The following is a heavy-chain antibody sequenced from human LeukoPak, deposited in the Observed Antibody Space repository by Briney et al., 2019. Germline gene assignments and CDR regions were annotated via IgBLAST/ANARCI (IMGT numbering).Heavy chain of an antibody. CDR3: ARAGNGCYPFDY. D-gene: IGHD3-22*01. Sequence: SETLSLTCTVSGDSISTYYWSWIRQPPGKGLEWIGYVFHSGSTNYNPSLKSRVTISVDTSKNQFSLILTSVTAADTAVYYCARAGNGCYPFDYWGQGTLVTVSS. CDR1: GDSISTYY. J-gene: IGHJ4*02. CDR2: VFHSGST. V-gene: IGHV4-59*01.